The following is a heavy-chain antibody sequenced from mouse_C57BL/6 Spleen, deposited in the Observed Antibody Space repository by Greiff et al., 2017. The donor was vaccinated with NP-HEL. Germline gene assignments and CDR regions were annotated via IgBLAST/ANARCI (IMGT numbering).Heavy chain of an antibody. CDR2: INPSNGGT. V-gene: IGHV1-53*01. Sequence: VQGVESGTELVKPGASVKLSCKASGYTFTSYWMHWVKQRPGQGLEWIGNINPSNGGTNYNEKFKSKATLTVDKSSSTAYMQLSSLTSEDSAVYYCARETITTVVAHFDYWGQGTTLTVSS. D-gene: IGHD1-1*01. J-gene: IGHJ2*01. CDR3: ARETITTVVAHFDY. CDR1: GYTFTSYW.